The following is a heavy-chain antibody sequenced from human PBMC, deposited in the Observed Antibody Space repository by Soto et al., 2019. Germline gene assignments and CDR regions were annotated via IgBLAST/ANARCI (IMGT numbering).Heavy chain of an antibody. CDR1: GATISSGGFY. CDR3: ARDDSFYGEPGYGMNV. D-gene: IGHD4-17*01. V-gene: IGHV4-31*03. J-gene: IGHJ6*02. Sequence: QVQLQESGPGLVEASQTLSLTCTVSGATISSGGFYWSWIRQRPGKGLEWIGHIYYTGTTSYNPSLNSCVTISLDMSSNQFSLKLRSVTAADTAKYFCARDDSFYGEPGYGMNVWGQGTTVTVSS. CDR2: IYYTGTT.